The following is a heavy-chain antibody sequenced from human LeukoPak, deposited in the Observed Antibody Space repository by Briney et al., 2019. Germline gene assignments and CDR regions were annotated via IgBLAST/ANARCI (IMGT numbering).Heavy chain of an antibody. V-gene: IGHV4-59*08. CDR3: ASLSY. CDR2: IYYSGST. D-gene: IGHD3-9*01. Sequence: SETLSLTCTVSGGSISSYYWSWIRQPPGKGLEWIGYIYYSGSTNYNPSLKSRVTISVDTSKNQFSLKLSSVTAADTAVYYCASLSYWGQGTLVTVSS. CDR1: GGSISSYY. J-gene: IGHJ4*02.